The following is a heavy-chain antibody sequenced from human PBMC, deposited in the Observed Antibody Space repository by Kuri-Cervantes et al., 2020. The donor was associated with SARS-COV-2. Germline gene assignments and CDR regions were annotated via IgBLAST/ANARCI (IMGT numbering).Heavy chain of an antibody. CDR1: GGSISSSSYY. Sequence: GSLRLSCTVSGGSISSSSYYWGWIRQPPGKGPEWIGSIYYSGSTYYNPSLKSRVTISVDTSKNQFSLKLSSVTAADTAVYYCASRPITMVRGVIKYYFDYWGQGNLVTVSS. J-gene: IGHJ4*02. CDR2: IYYSGST. V-gene: IGHV4-39*01. CDR3: ASRPITMVRGVIKYYFDY. D-gene: IGHD3-10*01.